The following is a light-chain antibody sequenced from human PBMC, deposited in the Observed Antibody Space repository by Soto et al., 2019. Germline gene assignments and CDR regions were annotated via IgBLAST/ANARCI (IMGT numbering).Light chain of an antibody. V-gene: IGKV1-39*01. CDR2: AAS. J-gene: IGKJ1*01. Sequence: DIQMTQSPSSLSASVGDRVTITCRASQSISSYLNWYQQKPGKAPKLLIYAASSLQSGVPSRFSGSGSATDFTLTINSLQPEDFATYYCQQSYSTPPTFGQGTKVEIK. CDR3: QQSYSTPPT. CDR1: QSISSY.